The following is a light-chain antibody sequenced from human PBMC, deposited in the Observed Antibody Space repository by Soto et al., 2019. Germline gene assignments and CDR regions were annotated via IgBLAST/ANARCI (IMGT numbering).Light chain of an antibody. CDR2: DAS. CDR3: QQYGSSVT. CDR1: QSISSNY. Sequence: EIVLTQSPGTLSLSPGXRATLSCRASQSISSNYVAWYQQKPGQAPRLLIYDASTRATGIPNRYSGSGSGTDFTLTISRLEPEDFAVYYCQQYGSSVTFGQGTRLEIK. J-gene: IGKJ5*01. V-gene: IGKV3-20*01.